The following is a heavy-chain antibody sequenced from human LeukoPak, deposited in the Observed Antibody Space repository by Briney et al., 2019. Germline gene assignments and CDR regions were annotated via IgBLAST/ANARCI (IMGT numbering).Heavy chain of an antibody. CDR3: SRDAVAGDY. CDR2: IRSKAYGGTI. CDR1: GFTFGDCA. D-gene: IGHD6-19*01. Sequence: GGSLRLSCTASGFTFGDCAMSWFRQAPGKGLEWVGFIRSKAYGGTIEYAASVKGRFTISRDDSKSIAYLQMNSLKTEDTAMYFCSRDAVAGDYWGQGTLVTVSS. V-gene: IGHV3-49*03. J-gene: IGHJ4*02.